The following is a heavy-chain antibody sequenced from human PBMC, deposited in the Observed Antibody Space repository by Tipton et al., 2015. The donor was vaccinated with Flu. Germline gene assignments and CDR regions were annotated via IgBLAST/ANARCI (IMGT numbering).Heavy chain of an antibody. CDR3: ARASRGLAVAGSDY. J-gene: IGHJ4*02. CDR1: GFTFSSYW. V-gene: IGHV3-7*01. Sequence: SLRLSCAASGFTFSSYWMSWVRQAPGKGLEWVANIKQDGSENYYVDSVKGRFTISRDNAENSLYLQMNSLRGEDTAVYYCARASRGLAVAGSDYWGQGTLVTVSS. CDR2: IKQDGSEN. D-gene: IGHD6-19*01.